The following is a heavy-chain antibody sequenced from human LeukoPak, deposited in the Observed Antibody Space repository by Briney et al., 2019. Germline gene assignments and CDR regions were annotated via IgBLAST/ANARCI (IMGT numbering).Heavy chain of an antibody. J-gene: IGHJ4*02. D-gene: IGHD2-2*02. V-gene: IGHV3-23*01. CDR2: ISDSGESP. Sequence: GRSLRLSCAASGFTFSSYAMSWVRQAPGKGLEWLSLISDSGESPSDADSGKGRFTISRDNSKSTVFLQMNSLRTEDTAVYYCAKSDCSSASCYTIDYWGQGILVTVSS. CDR3: AKSDCSSASCYTIDY. CDR1: GFTFSSYA.